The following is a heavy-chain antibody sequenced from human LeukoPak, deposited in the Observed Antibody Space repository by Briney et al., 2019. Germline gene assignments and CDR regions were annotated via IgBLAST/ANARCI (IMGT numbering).Heavy chain of an antibody. CDR2: VYYGRSP. J-gene: IGHJ4*02. D-gene: IGHD6-25*01. V-gene: IGHV4-39*02. CDR3: ARSSETGTFSY. CDR1: GGSISSGSYY. Sequence: ASETLSLTCTVSGGSISSGSYYWAWIRQPPGKGLEWIGSVYYGRSPYFNPSLESRATISVDTSKNHFSLKMSSVTAADTAVYYCARSSETGTFSYWGQGALVTVSS.